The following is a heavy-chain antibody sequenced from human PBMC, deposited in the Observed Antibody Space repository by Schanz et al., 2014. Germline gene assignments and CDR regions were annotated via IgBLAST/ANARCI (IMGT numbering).Heavy chain of an antibody. Sequence: QVQLQESGPGLVKPSGTLSLTCAVSGGSISSSNWWSWVRQPPGKGLEWIGEIYHSGSTNYKPSLKSRVPISEDKSKNQFPLKRRSVTAADTAVYYCARRSVSPSGNSYGYVVAWFDPWGQGTLVTVSS. CDR2: IYHSGST. J-gene: IGHJ5*02. CDR3: ARRSVSPSGNSYGYVVAWFDP. V-gene: IGHV4-4*02. CDR1: GGSISSSNW. D-gene: IGHD5-18*01.